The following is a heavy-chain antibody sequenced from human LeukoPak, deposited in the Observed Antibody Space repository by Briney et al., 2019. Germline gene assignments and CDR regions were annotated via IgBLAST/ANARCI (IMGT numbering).Heavy chain of an antibody. Sequence: GGSQRLSCAASGFTFSSYEMNWVRQAPGKGLEWVSYISSSGSTIYYADSVKGRFTISRDNAKNSLYLQMNSLRAEDTAVYYCARRPAYYDILTADWWGQGTLVTVSS. V-gene: IGHV3-48*03. CDR2: ISSSGSTI. J-gene: IGHJ4*02. D-gene: IGHD3-9*01. CDR1: GFTFSSYE. CDR3: ARRPAYYDILTADW.